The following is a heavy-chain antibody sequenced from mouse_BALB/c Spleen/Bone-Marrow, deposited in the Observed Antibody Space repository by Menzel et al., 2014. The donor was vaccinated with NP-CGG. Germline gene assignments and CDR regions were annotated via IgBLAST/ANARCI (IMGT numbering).Heavy chain of an antibody. Sequence: LEESGGRLVTPGTPLTLTCTASGFSLSSYWMSWVRQVPGKGLEWIGIIDTGGSASYANWTKGRFTVSXTSTTVDLKITSPTTEDTATYFCARVEYALSSGSHLWGQGTLVTVS. J-gene: IGHJ3*02. D-gene: IGHD1-1*01. CDR1: GFSLSSYW. CDR3: ARVEYALSSGSHL. V-gene: IGHV5-6-5*01. CDR2: IDTGGSA.